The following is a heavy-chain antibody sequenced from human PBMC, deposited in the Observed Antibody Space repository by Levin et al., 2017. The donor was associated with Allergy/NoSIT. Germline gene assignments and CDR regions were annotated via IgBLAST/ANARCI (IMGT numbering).Heavy chain of an antibody. CDR1: GFTFSSYG. Sequence: GESLKISCAASGFTFSSYGMHWVRQAPGKGLEWVAVIWYDGSNKYYADSVKGRFTISRDNSKNTLYLQMNSLRAEDTAVYYCAREGNENWNDFGEGGPPPHNWFDPWGQGTLVTVSS. D-gene: IGHD1-1*01. J-gene: IGHJ5*02. CDR2: IWYDGSNK. CDR3: AREGNENWNDFGEGGPPPHNWFDP. V-gene: IGHV3-33*01.